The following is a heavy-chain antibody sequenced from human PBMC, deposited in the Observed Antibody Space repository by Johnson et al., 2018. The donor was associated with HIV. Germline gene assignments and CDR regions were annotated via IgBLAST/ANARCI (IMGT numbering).Heavy chain of an antibody. CDR3: VRDGNYYDRSGYRVDAFDV. Sequence: QVQLVESGGSLVKPGGSMRLSCAASGFTFTDYYMTWIRQAPGKGLEWVSNIRTSGGGIYYADSVKGRFSISREGAKTSLYLQMKSLRAGDTDVYYCVRDGNYYDRSGYRVDAFDVWGQGTMVTVSS. CDR1: GFTFTDYY. CDR2: IRTSGGGI. V-gene: IGHV3-11*04. D-gene: IGHD3-22*01. J-gene: IGHJ3*01.